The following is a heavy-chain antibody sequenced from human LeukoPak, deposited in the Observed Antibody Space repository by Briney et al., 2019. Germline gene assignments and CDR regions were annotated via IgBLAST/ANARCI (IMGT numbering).Heavy chain of an antibody. CDR1: GFTFRTYA. CDR2: ISDSGGTT. D-gene: IGHD2-21*01. Sequence: GGSLRLSCAASGFTFRTYAMSLVRQAPGKGLEWVSGISDSGGTTYYADSVKGRFTISRDNSKNTLYLQMNSLRAEDTAVYYCAKHSYRVDSFTDYWGQGTLVTVSS. CDR3: AKHSYRVDSFTDY. V-gene: IGHV3-23*01. J-gene: IGHJ4*02.